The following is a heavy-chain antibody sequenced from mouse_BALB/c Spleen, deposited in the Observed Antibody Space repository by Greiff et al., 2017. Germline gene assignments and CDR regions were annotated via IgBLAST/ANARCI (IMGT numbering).Heavy chain of an antibody. CDR2: ISYDGSN. Sequence: ESGPGLVKPSQSLSLTCSVTGYSITSGYYWNWIRQFPGNKLEWMGYISYDGSNNYNPSLKNRISITRDTSKNQFFLKLNSVTTEDTATYYCAITTVVASFAYWGQGTLVTVSA. V-gene: IGHV3-6*02. J-gene: IGHJ3*01. CDR3: AITTVVASFAY. D-gene: IGHD1-1*01. CDR1: GYSITSGYY.